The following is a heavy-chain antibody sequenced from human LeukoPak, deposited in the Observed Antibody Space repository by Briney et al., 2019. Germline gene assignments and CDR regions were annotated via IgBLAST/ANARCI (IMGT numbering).Heavy chain of an antibody. CDR3: AKGYDSSGYYYYNY. CDR1: GGSISSSN. V-gene: IGHV3-23*01. Sequence: GTLSLTCAVSGGSISSSNWWSWVRQAPGKGLEWVSTFSGSGSSTYYADSVKGRFTISRDNSKNTLYLQMNSLRAEDTAVFYCAKGYDSSGYYYYNYWGQGTLVTVSS. J-gene: IGHJ4*02. CDR2: FSGSGSST. D-gene: IGHD3-22*01.